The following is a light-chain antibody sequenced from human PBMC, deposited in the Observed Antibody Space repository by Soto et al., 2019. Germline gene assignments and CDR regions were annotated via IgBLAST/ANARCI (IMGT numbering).Light chain of an antibody. CDR2: DVS. V-gene: IGLV2-11*01. CDR3: CLYAVTFYV. CDR1: SSDVGTYDF. Sequence: QSALTQPRSVSGSPGQSVTISCTGTSSDVGTYDFVSRYQQHPGKAPRLMIFDVSERPSGVPDRFSGSKSGNTASLTISGLQAEDEADYYCCLYAVTFYVFGTGTKVTVL. J-gene: IGLJ1*01.